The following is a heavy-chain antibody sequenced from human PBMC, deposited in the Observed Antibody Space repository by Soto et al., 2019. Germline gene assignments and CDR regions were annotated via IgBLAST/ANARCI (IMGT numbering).Heavy chain of an antibody. Sequence: GGSLRLSCAASGFTFSDYYMSWIRQAPGKGLEWVSYISSSSSYTNYADSVKGRFTISRDNAKNSLYLQMNSLRAEDTAVYYCARDGNSNYALGYYYYGMDVWGQGTTVTVLL. D-gene: IGHD4-4*01. CDR3: ARDGNSNYALGYYYYGMDV. CDR1: GFTFSDYY. J-gene: IGHJ6*02. V-gene: IGHV3-11*06. CDR2: ISSSSSYT.